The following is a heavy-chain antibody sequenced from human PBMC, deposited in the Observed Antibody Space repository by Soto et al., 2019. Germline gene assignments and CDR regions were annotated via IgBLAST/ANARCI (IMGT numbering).Heavy chain of an antibody. V-gene: IGHV1-69*12. Sequence: QVHLVQAGAEVKKPGSSVKVSCKASGGTFSTYAISWVRQAPGQGLEWMGGIIPIYGTANYAQKFQDRLTMTADESTSTVYMELSSLRSDDTAVYYCAREDKPGGYTPPGTSGFDSWDQGTLVTVSS. J-gene: IGHJ4*02. CDR2: IIPIYGTA. CDR1: GGTFSTYA. CDR3: AREDKPGGYTPPGTSGFDS. D-gene: IGHD5-12*01.